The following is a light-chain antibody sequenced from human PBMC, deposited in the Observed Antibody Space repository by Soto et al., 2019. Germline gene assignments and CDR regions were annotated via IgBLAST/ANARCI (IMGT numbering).Light chain of an antibody. J-gene: IGLJ1*01. V-gene: IGLV9-49*01. CDR3: GADHCGGSNFVYV. CDR1: SGYSKYK. CDR2: VGTGGIVG. Sequence: QSVLTQPPSASASLGASVTLTCTLSSGYSKYKVDWYQQRPGKGPRFVMRVGTGGIVGSKGDGIPDRFSVLGSGLNRYLTINNIQEEDESDYYCGADHCGGSNFVYVFGTGTKLTVL.